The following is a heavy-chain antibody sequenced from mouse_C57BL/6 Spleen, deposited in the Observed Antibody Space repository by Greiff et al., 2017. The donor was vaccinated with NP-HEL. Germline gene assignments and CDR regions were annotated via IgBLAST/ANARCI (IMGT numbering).Heavy chain of an antibody. CDR2: IDPSDSYT. V-gene: IGHV1-69*01. CDR1: GYTFTSYW. CDR3: ARDYYGSRVPYAMDY. J-gene: IGHJ4*01. D-gene: IGHD1-1*01. Sequence: QVQLQQSGAELVKPGASVKISCKASGYTFTSYWMHWVKQRPGQGLEWIGEIDPSDSYTNYNQKFKGKSTLTVDKSSSTAYMQLSSLTSEDSAVYYCARDYYGSRVPYAMDYWGQGTSVTVSS.